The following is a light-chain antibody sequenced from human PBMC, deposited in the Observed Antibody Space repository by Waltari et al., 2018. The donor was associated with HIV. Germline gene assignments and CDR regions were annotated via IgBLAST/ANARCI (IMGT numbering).Light chain of an antibody. V-gene: IGLV3-21*04. Sequence: SYVLVQPPSVSVAPGKTARITCGGNNIGSKSVHWYQQKPGQAPVVVIYYDSDRPSGIPERFPGSNSGNTATLTISRVEAGDEADYYCQVWDSSSDAYVFGTGTKVTVL. CDR2: YDS. CDR1: NIGSKS. J-gene: IGLJ1*01. CDR3: QVWDSSSDAYV.